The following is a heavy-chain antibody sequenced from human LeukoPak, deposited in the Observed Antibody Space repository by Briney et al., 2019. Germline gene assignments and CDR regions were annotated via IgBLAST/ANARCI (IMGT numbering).Heavy chain of an antibody. D-gene: IGHD2-15*01. V-gene: IGHV1-69*05. CDR1: GGTFSSYA. Sequence: ASVKVSCKASGGTFSSYAISWVRQAPGQGLEWMGRIIPIFGTANYAQKFQGRVTITTDESTSTAYMKLSSLRSEDTAVYYGAREGVVGPREQGAFDIWGQGTMVTVSS. J-gene: IGHJ3*02. CDR3: AREGVVGPREQGAFDI. CDR2: IIPIFGTA.